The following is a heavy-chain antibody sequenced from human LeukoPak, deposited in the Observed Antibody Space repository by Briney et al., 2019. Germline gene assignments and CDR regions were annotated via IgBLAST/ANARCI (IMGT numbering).Heavy chain of an antibody. V-gene: IGHV4-59*01. CDR3: ARVASGLGDYDC. CDR1: GGSIGTYY. D-gene: IGHD4-17*01. Sequence: SETLSLTCTVSGGSIGTYYWSWIRQPPGKGVEWIGYIYYNGHTDYNPSLRSRVTISVHTSKNQFSLKRSSVTAADTAVYYCARVASGLGDYDCWGQGTLVTVSS. CDR2: IYYNGHT. J-gene: IGHJ4*02.